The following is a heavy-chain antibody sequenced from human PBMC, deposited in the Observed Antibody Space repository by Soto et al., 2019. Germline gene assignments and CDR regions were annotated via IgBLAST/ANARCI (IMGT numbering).Heavy chain of an antibody. CDR3: AREYDYGDYDYYYYGMDV. CDR2: ISSSSSYI. Sequence: EVQLVESGGGLVKPGGSLRLSCAASGFTFSSYSMNWVRQAPGKGLEWVSSISSSSSYIYYADSAKGRFTISRDNAKNSLYLQMNSLRAEDTAVYYCAREYDYGDYDYYYYGMDVWGQGTTVTVSS. D-gene: IGHD4-17*01. V-gene: IGHV3-21*01. J-gene: IGHJ6*02. CDR1: GFTFSSYS.